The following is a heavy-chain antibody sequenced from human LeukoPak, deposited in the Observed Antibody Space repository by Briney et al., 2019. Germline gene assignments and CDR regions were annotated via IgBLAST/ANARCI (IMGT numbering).Heavy chain of an antibody. Sequence: QPGGSLRLSCAASGFTFSSYTLNWVRQSPGKGLEWVSVIYAGGSTYYADSVKGRFTISRDNSKNTLYHQMNSLRAEDTAVYYCARDWSHRCFDYWGQGTLVTVSS. CDR1: GFTFSSYT. D-gene: IGHD3-3*01. CDR3: ARDWSHRCFDY. V-gene: IGHV3-53*01. J-gene: IGHJ4*02. CDR2: IYAGGST.